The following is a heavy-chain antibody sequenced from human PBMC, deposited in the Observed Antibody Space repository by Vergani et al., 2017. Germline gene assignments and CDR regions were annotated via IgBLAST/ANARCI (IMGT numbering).Heavy chain of an antibody. CDR3: ATGAGPVDI. Sequence: QVQMQESGPGLVKTSETLSLTCSASGAPISYWCWSWLRQPAGKGLEWIGRLCPSGSTNYKPSLKSRVTMSIDTSKNQFSLNLTSVTAADTAVYYCATGAGPVDIWGQGTLVTVSS. CDR2: LCPSGST. J-gene: IGHJ4*02. D-gene: IGHD7-27*01. CDR1: GAPISYWC. V-gene: IGHV4-4*07.